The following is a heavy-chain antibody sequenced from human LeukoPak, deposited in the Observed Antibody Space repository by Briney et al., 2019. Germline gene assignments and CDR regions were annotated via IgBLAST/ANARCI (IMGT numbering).Heavy chain of an antibody. V-gene: IGHV3-7*01. CDR2: IRQDGNDI. CDR3: ARLPGESTIYDL. J-gene: IGHJ5*02. Sequence: GGSLRLSCAASGFTFSSYWMSWVRQAPGKGLEWVASIRQDGNDIHYMESVKGRFIISRDNAGNSVSLQMSSLRAEDTAMYYCARLPGESTIYDLWGQGTLVTVSS. D-gene: IGHD5/OR15-5a*01. CDR1: GFTFSSYW.